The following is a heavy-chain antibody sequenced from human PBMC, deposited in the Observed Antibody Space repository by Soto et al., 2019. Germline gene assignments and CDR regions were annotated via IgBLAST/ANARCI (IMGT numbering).Heavy chain of an antibody. Sequence: QVQLVQSGAEVKKPGSSVKVSCKVSGDTFNTYTISWVRQAPGQGLEWMGRIIPILAVTTYSRKFQGRLSITADESTSTAYMEVSSLRSEDTAIYYCGARYCSAATCFNPGAYWGQGTLVAVSS. CDR3: GARYCSAATCFNPGAY. CDR1: GDTFNTYT. J-gene: IGHJ4*02. D-gene: IGHD2-8*02. CDR2: IIPILAVT. V-gene: IGHV1-69*02.